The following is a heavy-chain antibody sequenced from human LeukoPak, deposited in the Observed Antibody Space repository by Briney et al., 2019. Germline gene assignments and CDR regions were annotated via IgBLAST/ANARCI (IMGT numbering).Heavy chain of an antibody. CDR1: GYTFTSYG. J-gene: IGHJ6*04. CDR2: INAGNGNR. D-gene: IGHD5-12*01. Sequence: GAAVKLSCNASGYTFTSYGMHWVRQAPGQRLEWMGWINAGNGNRKYSQKFQGRVTITRDTSASTAYMELSSLRSEDTAVYYCARVDGGYAVHYYYGMDVWGKGTTVTVSS. CDR3: ARVDGGYAVHYYYGMDV. V-gene: IGHV1-3*01.